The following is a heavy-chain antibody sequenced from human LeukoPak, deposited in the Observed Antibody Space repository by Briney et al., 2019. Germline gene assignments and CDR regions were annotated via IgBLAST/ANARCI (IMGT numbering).Heavy chain of an antibody. CDR2: IKWNGGSK. Sequence: LPGGSLRLSCAASGFTFDVYGMSWVRHSPGKALVGLSCIKWNGGSKGYAESVKGRFTISRDNAKNSLYLQMNSLRAEDTALYYCARGRCSSTSCYWRPYFDYWGQGTLVTVSS. CDR3: ARGRCSSTSCYWRPYFDY. V-gene: IGHV3-20*04. D-gene: IGHD2-2*01. CDR1: GFTFDVYG. J-gene: IGHJ4*02.